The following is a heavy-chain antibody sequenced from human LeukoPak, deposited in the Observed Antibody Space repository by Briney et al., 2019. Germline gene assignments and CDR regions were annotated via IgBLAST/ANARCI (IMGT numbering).Heavy chain of an antibody. D-gene: IGHD4-23*01. J-gene: IGHJ4*02. CDR3: ARHTYGGKASFDY. CDR1: GGSFSDYY. V-gene: IGHV4-34*01. Sequence: SETLSLTCDVYGGSFSDYYWSWIRQPPGKGLEWIGEINPTGGTGYSPSLKSRVTISLDTSKNQLSLKVSSVTAADTAVYFCARHTYGGKASFDYWGQGTLVTVSS. CDR2: INPTGGT.